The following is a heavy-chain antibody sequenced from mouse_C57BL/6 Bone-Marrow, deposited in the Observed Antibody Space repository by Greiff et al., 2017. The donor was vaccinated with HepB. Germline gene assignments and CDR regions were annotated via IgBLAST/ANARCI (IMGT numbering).Heavy chain of an antibody. CDR3: ARGGDLAY. J-gene: IGHJ3*01. V-gene: IGHV2-2*01. CDR2: IWSGGST. Sequence: QVQLKQSGPGLVQPSQSLSITCTVSGFSLTSYGVHWVRQSPGKGLEWLGVIWSGGSTDYNAAFISRLSISKDNSKSQVFFKMNSLQADDIAIYYCARGGDLAYWGQGTLVTVSA. CDR1: GFSLTSYG. D-gene: IGHD3-3*01.